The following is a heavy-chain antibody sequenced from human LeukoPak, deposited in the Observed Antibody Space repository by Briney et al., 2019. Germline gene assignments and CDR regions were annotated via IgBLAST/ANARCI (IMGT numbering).Heavy chain of an antibody. CDR2: ISYDGSNK. CDR3: ARQYYDSGSYYGYFDY. V-gene: IGHV3-30-3*01. CDR1: GFTFSSYA. D-gene: IGHD3-10*01. J-gene: IGHJ4*02. Sequence: GGSLRLSCAASGFTFSSYAMHWVRQAPGKGLEWVAVISYDGSNKYYADSVKGRFTISRDNSKNTLYLQMNSLRAEDTAVYFCARQYYDSGSYYGYFDYWGQGALVTVSS.